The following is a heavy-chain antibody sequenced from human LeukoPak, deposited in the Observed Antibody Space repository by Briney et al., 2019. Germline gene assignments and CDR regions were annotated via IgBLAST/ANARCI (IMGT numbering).Heavy chain of an antibody. V-gene: IGHV4-34*01. D-gene: IGHD4-23*01. CDR1: GGSFSGYY. J-gene: IGHJ4*02. CDR3: ARGRRTGYSPVWVMGYFDY. Sequence: PSETLSLTCAVYGGSFSGYYWSWIRQPPGKGLEWIGEINHSGSTNYNPSLKSRVTISVDTSKNQFSLKLSSVTAADTAVYYCARGRRTGYSPVWVMGYFDYWGQGTLVTVSS. CDR2: INHSGST.